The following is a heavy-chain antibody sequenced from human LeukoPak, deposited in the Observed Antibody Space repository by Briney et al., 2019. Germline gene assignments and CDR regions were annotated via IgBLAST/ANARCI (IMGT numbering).Heavy chain of an antibody. J-gene: IGHJ4*02. CDR1: GFTFSSYS. CDR3: ATPGGSGDYPYPTYFNY. V-gene: IGHV3-48*01. Sequence: PGGSLRLSCAASGFTFSSYSMNWVRQAPGKGLEWVSYISSSSSTIYYADSVKGRFTISRDNAKNSLYLQMNSLRAEDTAVYYCATPGGSGDYPYPTYFNYWGRGTLITVSS. D-gene: IGHD3-10*01. CDR2: ISSSSSTI.